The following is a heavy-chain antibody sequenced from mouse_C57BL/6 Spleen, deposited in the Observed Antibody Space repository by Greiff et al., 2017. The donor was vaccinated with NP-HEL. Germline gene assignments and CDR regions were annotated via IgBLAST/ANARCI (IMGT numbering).Heavy chain of an antibody. J-gene: IGHJ3*01. V-gene: IGHV1-52*01. CDR1: GYTFTSYW. CDR2: IDPSDSET. D-gene: IGHD1-1*01. Sequence: QVQLQQPGAELVRPGSSVKLSCKASGYTFTSYWMHWVKQRPIQGLEWIGNIDPSDSETHYNQKFKDKATLTVDKSSSTAYMQLSSLTSEDSAVDYGARGDYGRKAWFAYWGQGTLVTVSA. CDR3: ARGDYGRKAWFAY.